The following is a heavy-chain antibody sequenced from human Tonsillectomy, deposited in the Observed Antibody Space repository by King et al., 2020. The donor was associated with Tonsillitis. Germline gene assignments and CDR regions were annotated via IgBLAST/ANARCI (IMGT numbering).Heavy chain of an antibody. CDR1: GYTFTGYY. D-gene: IGHD2-15*01. CDR3: ARDKRSTRMRAGYYYYYGMDV. Sequence: VQLVESGAEVKKPGASVKVSCKASGYTFTGYYMHWVRQAPGQGLEWMGGINPNSGGTNYAQKFQGRVTMTRDTSISTAYMELSRLRSDDTAVYYWARDKRSTRMRAGYYYYYGMDVWGQGTTVTVSS. CDR2: INPNSGGT. V-gene: IGHV1-2*02. J-gene: IGHJ6*02.